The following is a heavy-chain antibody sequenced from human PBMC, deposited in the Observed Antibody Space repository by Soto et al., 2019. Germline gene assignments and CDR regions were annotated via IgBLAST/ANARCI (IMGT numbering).Heavy chain of an antibody. D-gene: IGHD6-19*01. V-gene: IGHV1-2*02. CDR2: INPNSGGT. CDR1: GYTSTGYY. J-gene: IGHJ4*02. Sequence: ASVKVSCKASGYTSTGYYMHWVRQAPGQGLEWMGWINPNSGGTNYAQKFQGRVTMTRDTSISTAYMELSRLRSDDTAVYYCARDTPYSSGWPDYWGQGALVTVSS. CDR3: ARDTPYSSGWPDY.